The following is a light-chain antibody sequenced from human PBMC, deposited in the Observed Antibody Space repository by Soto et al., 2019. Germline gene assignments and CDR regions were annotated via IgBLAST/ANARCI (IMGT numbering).Light chain of an antibody. V-gene: IGLV2-14*01. J-gene: IGLJ1*01. Sequence: QSALTQPASVSGFPGQSITISCTGTSSDVGGYNYVSWYQQHPGKAPKLMIYEVSNRPSGVSNRFSGSKSGNTASLTISGLQAEDEADYYCSSYTSSSAYVFGTGTKV. CDR2: EVS. CDR3: SSYTSSSAYV. CDR1: SSDVGGYNY.